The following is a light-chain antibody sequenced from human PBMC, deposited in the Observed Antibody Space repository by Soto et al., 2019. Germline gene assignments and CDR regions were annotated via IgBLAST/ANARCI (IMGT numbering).Light chain of an antibody. V-gene: IGLV1-40*01. J-gene: IGLJ1*01. CDR1: GSNIGAGYD. CDR2: GND. Sequence: QSVLTQPPSVSGAPGQRVTISCTGSGSNIGAGYDVHWYQQLPGTAPKLLIYGNDNRPSGVSDRFSGSKSGTSASLAITGLQAEDEADYYCHSYDSSLNGYGFGTGTKLTVL. CDR3: HSYDSSLNGYG.